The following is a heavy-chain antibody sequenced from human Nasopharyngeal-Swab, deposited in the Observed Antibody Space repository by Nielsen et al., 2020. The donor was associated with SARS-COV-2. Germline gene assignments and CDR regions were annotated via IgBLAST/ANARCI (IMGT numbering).Heavy chain of an antibody. CDR2: IYYSGNT. J-gene: IGHJ6*02. Sequence: SETLSLTCTVSGVSLSSSSYFWGWIRQPPGKGLEWIGSIYYSGNTYCNPSLKSRVTISVDTSNNQFSLKLSSVTAADTAVYYCAKHYDGGLPYGMDVWGQGTTVTVSS. V-gene: IGHV4-39*01. CDR3: AKHYDGGLPYGMDV. CDR1: GVSLSSSSYF. D-gene: IGHD3-22*01.